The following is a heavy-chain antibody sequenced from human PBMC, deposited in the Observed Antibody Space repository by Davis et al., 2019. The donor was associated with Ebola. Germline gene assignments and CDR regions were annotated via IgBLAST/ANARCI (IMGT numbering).Heavy chain of an antibody. Sequence: ASVKVSCKASGYTFTSYGISWVRQAPGQGLEWMGWISAYNGNTNYAQKFQGRVTIIADKSTSTAYMELSSLRSEDTAVYYCARDQCSGGSCYLDVWGQGTTVTVSS. CDR2: ISAYNGNT. D-gene: IGHD2-15*01. CDR1: GYTFTSYG. J-gene: IGHJ6*02. V-gene: IGHV1-18*01. CDR3: ARDQCSGGSCYLDV.